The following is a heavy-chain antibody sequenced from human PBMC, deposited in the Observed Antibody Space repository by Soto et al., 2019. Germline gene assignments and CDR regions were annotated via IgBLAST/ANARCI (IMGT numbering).Heavy chain of an antibody. D-gene: IGHD2-15*01. V-gene: IGHV4-61*01. CDR1: GGSVSSGSYY. Sequence: ASETLSLTCTVSGGSVSSGSYYCSWIRQPPGKGLEWIGHIYYSGSTNYNPSLKSRVTISVDTSKNQFSLKLSSVTAADTAVYYCARVGGYCSGGSCYSFDYWGQGTLVTVSS. CDR2: IYYSGST. CDR3: ARVGGYCSGGSCYSFDY. J-gene: IGHJ4*02.